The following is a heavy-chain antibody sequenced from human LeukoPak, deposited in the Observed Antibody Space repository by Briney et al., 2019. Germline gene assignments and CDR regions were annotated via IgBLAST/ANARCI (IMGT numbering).Heavy chain of an antibody. D-gene: IGHD6-19*01. V-gene: IGHV1-46*01. J-gene: IGHJ4*02. CDR3: ARSRRIAVAGTGPAFDY. Sequence: ASVKVSCKASGYTFTSYYMHWVRQAPGQGLEWMGIINPSGGSTSYAQKFQGRVTMTRDTSTSTVYMELSSLRSEDTAVYYCARSRRIAVAGTGPAFDYWGQGTLVTVSS. CDR1: GYTFTSYY. CDR2: INPSGGST.